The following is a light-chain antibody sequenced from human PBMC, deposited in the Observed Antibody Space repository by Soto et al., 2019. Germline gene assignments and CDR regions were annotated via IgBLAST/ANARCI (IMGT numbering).Light chain of an antibody. J-gene: IGKJ5*01. Sequence: DIVLTQSPDSLAVSLGERATINCKSSQSVLYSSNNKNYLAWYQQRPGQPPKLLISWASTRESGVPDRFSGSGSGTDFTLTISSLQAEDVAVYYCQQHYSSPITFGQGTRLEIK. CDR3: QQHYSSPIT. V-gene: IGKV4-1*01. CDR1: QSVLYSSNNKNY. CDR2: WAS.